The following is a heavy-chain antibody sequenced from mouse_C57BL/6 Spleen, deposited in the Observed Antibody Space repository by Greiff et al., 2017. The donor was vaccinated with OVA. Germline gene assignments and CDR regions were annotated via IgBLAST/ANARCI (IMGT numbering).Heavy chain of an antibody. V-gene: IGHV5-4*03. Sequence: EVMLVESGGGLVKPGGSLKLSCAASGFTFSSYAMSWVRQTPEKRLEWVATISDGGSYTYYPDNVKGRVTISRDNAKNNLYLQMSHLKSEDTAMYYCARGRIAAAMDYWGQGTSVTVSS. J-gene: IGHJ4*01. CDR2: ISDGGSYT. CDR1: GFTFSSYA. CDR3: ARGRIAAAMDY.